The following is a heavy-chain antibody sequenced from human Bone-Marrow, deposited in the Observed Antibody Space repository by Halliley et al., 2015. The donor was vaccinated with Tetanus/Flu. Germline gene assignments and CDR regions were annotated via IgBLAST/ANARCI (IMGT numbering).Heavy chain of an antibody. CDR1: GDSISTSSYY. CDR3: GRHFPDEYCRGGSCYPDAFDI. D-gene: IGHD2-15*01. Sequence: TLSLTCTVSGDSISTSSYYWGWIRQPPGKGLEWIGSFYYSGSTYYNPSLKSRVTISVDTSKNQFSLILSSVTAADTSVYYCGRHFPDEYCRGGSCYPDAFDIWGQGTMVPVSS. CDR2: FYYSGST. V-gene: IGHV4-39*01. J-gene: IGHJ3*02.